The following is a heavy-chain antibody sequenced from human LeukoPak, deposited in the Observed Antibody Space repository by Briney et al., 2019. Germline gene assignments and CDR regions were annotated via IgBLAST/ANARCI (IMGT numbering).Heavy chain of an antibody. V-gene: IGHV4-34*01. Sequence: KASETLSLTCAVYGGSFSGCYWSWIRQPPGKGLEWIGEINHSGSTNYNPSLKSRVTISVDTSKNQFSLKLSSVTAADTAVYYCARGKELWGRGTLVTVSS. CDR1: GGSFSGCY. D-gene: IGHD1-7*01. CDR2: INHSGST. CDR3: ARGKEL. J-gene: IGHJ4*02.